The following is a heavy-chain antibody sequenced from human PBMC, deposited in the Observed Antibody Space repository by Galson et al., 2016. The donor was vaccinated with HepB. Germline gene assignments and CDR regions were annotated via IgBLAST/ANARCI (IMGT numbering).Heavy chain of an antibody. CDR2: ISYDGNYQ. J-gene: IGHJ6*02. D-gene: IGHD6-6*01. V-gene: IGHV3-30*03. Sequence: SLRLSCAASGFTFSDYGMQWVRQAPGKGLEWMAVISYDGNYQYYADSVKGRFTISRDNAENSLYLQMNSLRAEDTAVYYCARDVWAARTDYYAMDVWGQGTTVTVSS. CDR1: GFTFSDYG. CDR3: ARDVWAARTDYYAMDV.